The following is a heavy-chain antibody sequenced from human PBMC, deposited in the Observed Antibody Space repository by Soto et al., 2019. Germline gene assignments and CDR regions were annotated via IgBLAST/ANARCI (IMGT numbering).Heavy chain of an antibody. D-gene: IGHD1-26*01. CDR1: GFTVSSNY. V-gene: IGHV3-53*01. Sequence: GGSLRLSCAASGFTVSSNYMSWVRQAPGKGLELVSVIYSGGSTYYADSVKGRFTISRDNSKNTLYLQMNSLRAEDTAVYYCARDYSGSSDAFDIWGQGTMVTVSS. J-gene: IGHJ3*02. CDR2: IYSGGST. CDR3: ARDYSGSSDAFDI.